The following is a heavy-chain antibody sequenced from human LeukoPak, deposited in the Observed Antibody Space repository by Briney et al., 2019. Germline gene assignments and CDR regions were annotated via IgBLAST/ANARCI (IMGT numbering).Heavy chain of an antibody. Sequence: SETLSLTCTVSGGSISNYYWNWIRQPPGKGLEWIGYIYDSGSTNYNPSLKSRVTISVDTSKNQFSLKLSSVTAADTAVFYCASLTTADAFDIWGQGTMVTVSS. D-gene: IGHD3-22*01. CDR3: ASLTTADAFDI. CDR1: GGSISNYY. CDR2: IYDSGST. V-gene: IGHV4-59*01. J-gene: IGHJ3*02.